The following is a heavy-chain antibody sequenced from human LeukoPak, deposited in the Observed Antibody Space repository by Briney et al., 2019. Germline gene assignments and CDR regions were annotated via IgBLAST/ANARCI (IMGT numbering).Heavy chain of an antibody. CDR1: GFPFSSYS. CDR2: ISSSRSYI. V-gene: IGHV3-21*01. J-gene: IGHJ3*02. CDR3: ARDAFDI. Sequence: GGPLSLACGASGFPFSSYSMNWVRQAPGKGLEWVSSISSSRSYIYYADPVKGRFTISRDNAKNSLYLQMNSLRAEDTAVYYCARDAFDIWGQGTMVTVSS.